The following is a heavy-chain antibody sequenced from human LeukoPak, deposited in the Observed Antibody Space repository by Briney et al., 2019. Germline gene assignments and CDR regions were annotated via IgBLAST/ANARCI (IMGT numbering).Heavy chain of an antibody. D-gene: IGHD3-10*01. V-gene: IGHV3-33*06. Sequence: GGSLRLSCAASGFTFSSYGMHWVRQAPGKGLEWVAVILSDGSKEFHTDSVKGRFTISRDNSKNTLYLQMNSLRAEDTAIYYCAKETARYGSGSYAAWGQGTLVTVSS. CDR2: ILSDGSKE. J-gene: IGHJ5*02. CDR3: AKETARYGSGSYAA. CDR1: GFTFSSYG.